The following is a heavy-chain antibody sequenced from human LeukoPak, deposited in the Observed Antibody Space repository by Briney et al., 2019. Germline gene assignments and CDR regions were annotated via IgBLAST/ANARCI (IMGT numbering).Heavy chain of an antibody. Sequence: SETLSLTCTVSGGSISSYYWSWIRQPPGKGLEWIGYIYYSGSTYYNPSLKSRVTISVDTSKNQFSLKLSSVTAADTAVYYCARGIAAAGTWSFDAFDIWGQGTMVTVSS. CDR1: GGSISSYY. V-gene: IGHV4-59*12. J-gene: IGHJ3*02. CDR3: ARGIAAAGTWSFDAFDI. D-gene: IGHD6-13*01. CDR2: IYYSGST.